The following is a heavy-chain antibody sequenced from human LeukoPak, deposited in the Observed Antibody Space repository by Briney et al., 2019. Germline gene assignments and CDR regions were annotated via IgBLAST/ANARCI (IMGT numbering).Heavy chain of an antibody. J-gene: IGHJ4*02. Sequence: PSETLSLTCAVYGGSFSGYYWSWIRQPPGKGLEWIGEINHSGSTNYNPSLKSRVTISVDTSKNQFSLKLSSVTAADTAVYYCARGRSIRYFDWLFVSPFDYWGQGTLVTVSS. V-gene: IGHV4-34*01. CDR1: GGSFSGYY. D-gene: IGHD3-9*01. CDR3: ARGRSIRYFDWLFVSPFDY. CDR2: INHSGST.